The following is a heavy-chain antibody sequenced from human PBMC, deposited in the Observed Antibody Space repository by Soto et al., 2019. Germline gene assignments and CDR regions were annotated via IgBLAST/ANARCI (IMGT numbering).Heavy chain of an antibody. CDR3: AREKLSTSSHPFDY. Sequence: ASVKVSCKAYGYTFTDYFIHWVRQAPGQGLEWMGLVKSSGGGTVYAQDFQGRITMTRDTSTSTAYMEVSSLRPDDTAVYYCAREKLSTSSHPFDYWGQGTLVTVSS. J-gene: IGHJ4*02. D-gene: IGHD6-6*01. CDR2: VKSSGGGT. V-gene: IGHV1-46*01. CDR1: GYTFTDYF.